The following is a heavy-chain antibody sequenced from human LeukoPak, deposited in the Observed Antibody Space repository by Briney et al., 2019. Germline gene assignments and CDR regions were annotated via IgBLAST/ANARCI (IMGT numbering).Heavy chain of an antibody. CDR1: GGSISSGGYY. D-gene: IGHD3-10*01. CDR2: IYYSGST. CDR3: ARHPITMVRGVIPNYYYGMDV. J-gene: IGHJ6*02. V-gene: IGHV4-31*03. Sequence: SETLSLTCTVSGGSISSGGYYWSWIRQHPGKGLEWIGYIYYSGSTCYNPSLKSRVTISVDTSKNQFSLKLSSVTAADTAVYYCARHPITMVRGVIPNYYYGMDVWGQGTTVTVSS.